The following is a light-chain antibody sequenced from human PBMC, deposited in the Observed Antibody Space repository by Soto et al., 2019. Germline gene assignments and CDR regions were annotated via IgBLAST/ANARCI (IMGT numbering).Light chain of an antibody. CDR2: GES. V-gene: IGKV3-20*01. Sequence: EDGLTQSPGTLSWAPGERTTLSCRASQSVSSSYLAWYQQKTGQAPRILIYGESSRATGIPDRFTGSGSGTDLNLTISSLEPEDFAVYYCQQYGSSPRTFGQGTKVDIK. J-gene: IGKJ1*01. CDR1: QSVSSSY. CDR3: QQYGSSPRT.